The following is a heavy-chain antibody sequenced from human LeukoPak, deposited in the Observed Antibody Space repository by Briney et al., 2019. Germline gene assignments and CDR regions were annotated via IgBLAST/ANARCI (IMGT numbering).Heavy chain of an antibody. V-gene: IGHV1-18*01. CDR1: GYTFTSYG. D-gene: IGHD6-13*01. CDR2: ISAYNGNT. J-gene: IGHJ6*03. Sequence: ASVKVSCKASGYTFTSYGISWVRQAPGQGLEWMGWISAYNGNTNYAQKLQGRVTMTTDTSTSTAHMELRSLRSDDTAVYYCARGGSSWYSLYYYYYMDVWGKGTTVTVSS. CDR3: ARGGSSWYSLYYYYYMDV.